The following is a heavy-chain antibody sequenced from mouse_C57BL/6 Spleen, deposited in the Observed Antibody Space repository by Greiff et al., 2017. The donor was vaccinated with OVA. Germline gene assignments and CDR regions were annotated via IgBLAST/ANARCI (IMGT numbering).Heavy chain of an antibody. CDR2: ISYDGSN. CDR3: ARAAYYSNYVGWYFDV. D-gene: IGHD2-5*01. Sequence: ESGPGLVKPSQSLSLTCSVTGYSITSGYYWNWIRQFPGNKLEWMGYISYDGSNNYNPSLKNRISITRDTSKNQFFLKLNSVTTEDTATYYCARAAYYSNYVGWYFDVWGTGTTVTVSS. J-gene: IGHJ1*03. V-gene: IGHV3-6*01. CDR1: GYSITSGYY.